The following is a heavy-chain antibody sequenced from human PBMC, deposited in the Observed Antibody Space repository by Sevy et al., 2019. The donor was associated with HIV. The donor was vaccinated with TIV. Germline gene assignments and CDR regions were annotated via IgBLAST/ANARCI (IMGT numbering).Heavy chain of an antibody. Sequence: SETLSLTCTVSSDSMSGYCWSWIRQPPGKGLEWIGYVYYSGRTNYNPTLRSRVTISQDTSKNQISLKLSSVTAADTAVYYCARAYSDYYYAMDVWGQGPTVTVSS. CDR1: SDSMSGYC. CDR3: ARAYSDYYYAMDV. D-gene: IGHD2-15*01. J-gene: IGHJ6*02. CDR2: VYYSGRT. V-gene: IGHV4-59*01.